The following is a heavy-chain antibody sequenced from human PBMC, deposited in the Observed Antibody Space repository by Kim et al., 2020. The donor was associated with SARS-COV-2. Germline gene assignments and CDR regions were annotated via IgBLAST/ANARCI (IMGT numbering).Heavy chain of an antibody. V-gene: IGHV3-21*01. CDR3: ASELLDYGDYDIGFG. D-gene: IGHD4-17*01. J-gene: IGHJ4*02. Sequence: GGSLRLSCAASGFTFSSYSMNWVRQAPGKGLEWVSSISSSSSYIYYADSVKGRFTISRDNAKNSLYLQMNSLRAEDTAVYYCASELLDYGDYDIGFGWGQGTLVTVSS. CDR1: GFTFSSYS. CDR2: ISSSSSYI.